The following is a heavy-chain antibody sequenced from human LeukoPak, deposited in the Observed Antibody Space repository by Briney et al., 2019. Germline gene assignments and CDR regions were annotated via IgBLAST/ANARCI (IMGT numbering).Heavy chain of an antibody. J-gene: IGHJ4*02. CDR3: ARDGWRAINY. CDR2: IKEDGSDK. V-gene: IGHV3-7*01. CDR1: GFTFSTFW. D-gene: IGHD5-24*01. Sequence: GGSLRLSCEASGFTFSTFWKSWVREAPGKGLEWVANIKEDGSDKNYVDSVRGRFTISRDNAKNSLYLQMNSLRVEDTAVYYCARDGWRAINYWGQGTLVTDS.